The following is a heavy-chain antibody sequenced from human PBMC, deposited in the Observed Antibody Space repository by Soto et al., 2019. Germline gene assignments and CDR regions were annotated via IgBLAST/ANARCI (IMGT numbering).Heavy chain of an antibody. CDR1: GGSLSDAY. D-gene: IGHD7-27*01. J-gene: IGHJ4*01. CDR2: IFPGGST. V-gene: IGHV4-4*07. CDR3: AREGPWGTTQFDY. Sequence: PSETLSLTCTVSGGSLSDAYWSWIRQPAGKGLECIGRIFPGGSTNFNPSLKSRVTLSVDTSKNQFSLRLTSVTAADTAVYYCAREGPWGTTQFDYWGHGTLVTVSS.